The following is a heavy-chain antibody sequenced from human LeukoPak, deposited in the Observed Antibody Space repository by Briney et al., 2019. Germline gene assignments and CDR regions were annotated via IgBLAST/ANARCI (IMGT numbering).Heavy chain of an antibody. CDR2: ISGSGGST. D-gene: IGHD5-12*01. Sequence: GGSLRLSCAASGLTFSSYAMSWVRQAPGKGLEWVSAISGSGGSTYYADSVKGRFTISRDNSKNTLYLQMNSLRAEDTAVYYCATLGYSGYDHRRGGDYYYYGVDVWGQGTTVTVSS. CDR3: ATLGYSGYDHRRGGDYYYYGVDV. V-gene: IGHV3-23*01. CDR1: GLTFSSYA. J-gene: IGHJ6*02.